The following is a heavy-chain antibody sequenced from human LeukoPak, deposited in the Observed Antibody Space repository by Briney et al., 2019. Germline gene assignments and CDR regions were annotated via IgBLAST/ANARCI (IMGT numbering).Heavy chain of an antibody. CDR3: ARWTPYYYDSSGYYYVGAFDI. J-gene: IGHJ3*02. CDR1: GGSISSYY. CDR2: IYYSGST. V-gene: IGHV4-59*01. D-gene: IGHD3-22*01. Sequence: PSETPSLTCTVSGGSISSYYWSWIRQPPGKGLEWIGYIYYSGSTNYNPSLKSRVTISVDTSKNQFSLKLSSVTAADTAVYYCARWTPYYYDSSGYYYVGAFDIWGQGTMVTVSS.